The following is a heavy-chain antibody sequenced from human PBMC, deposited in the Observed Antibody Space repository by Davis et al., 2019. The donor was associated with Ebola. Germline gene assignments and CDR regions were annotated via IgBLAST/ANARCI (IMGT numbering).Heavy chain of an antibody. CDR1: GFTFSDYY. CDR2: ISSSTSYI. CDR3: ARGSGYNSLDY. J-gene: IGHJ4*02. Sequence: PGGSLRLSCAASGFTFSDYYMNWVRQAPGKGLEWVSSISSSTSYIYYADSMKGRFTISRDNAKNSLYLQMNSLRAEDTAVYYCARGSGYNSLDYWGQGTLVTVSS. V-gene: IGHV3-21*01. D-gene: IGHD5-24*01.